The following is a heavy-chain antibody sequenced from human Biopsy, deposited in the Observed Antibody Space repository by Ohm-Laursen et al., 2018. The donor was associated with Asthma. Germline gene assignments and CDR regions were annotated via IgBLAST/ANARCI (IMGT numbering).Heavy chain of an antibody. CDR1: GFTFSTYG. J-gene: IGHJ3*02. CDR3: ARAYGGSFFSGAFDI. Sequence: SLRLSCAASGFTFSTYGMHWVRQAPGKGLEWVAVVSYDDSQTRYADSVKGRFTISRDNSKNILYLQMSSLRDEDTAVYYCARAYGGSFFSGAFDIWGQGTMVTVSS. D-gene: IGHD4-23*01. V-gene: IGHV3-30*03. CDR2: VSYDDSQT.